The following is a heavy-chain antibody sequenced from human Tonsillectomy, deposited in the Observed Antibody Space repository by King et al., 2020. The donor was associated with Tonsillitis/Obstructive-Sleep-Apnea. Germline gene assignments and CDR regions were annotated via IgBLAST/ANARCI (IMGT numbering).Heavy chain of an antibody. D-gene: IGHD3-22*01. Sequence: QLQESGPGLVKPSQTLSLTCTVSGGSFSSGGYYWSGIRQHPGKGLEWIGYIYYSGSTYYNPSLKSRVTISVDTSKNQFSLKLSSVTAADTAVYYCARAPTFDYYDSSGYYDDAFDIWGQGTMVTVSS. V-gene: IGHV4-31*03. CDR3: ARAPTFDYYDSSGYYDDAFDI. CDR2: IYYSGST. CDR1: GGSFSSGGYY. J-gene: IGHJ3*02.